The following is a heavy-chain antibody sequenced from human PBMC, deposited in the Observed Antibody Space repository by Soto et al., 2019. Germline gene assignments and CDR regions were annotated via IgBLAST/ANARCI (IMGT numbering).Heavy chain of an antibody. D-gene: IGHD6-13*01. J-gene: IGHJ3*02. CDR1: GGTFSSYT. V-gene: IGHV1-69*02. CDR2: IISILGIA. Sequence: QVQLVQSGAEVKKPGSSVKVSCKASGGTFSSYTISWVRQAPGQGLEWMGRIISILGIANYAQKFQGRVTITADKSTSTAYMELSSLRSEDTAVYYCARAWSGIAAAGTEDAFDIWGQGTMVTVSS. CDR3: ARAWSGIAAAGTEDAFDI.